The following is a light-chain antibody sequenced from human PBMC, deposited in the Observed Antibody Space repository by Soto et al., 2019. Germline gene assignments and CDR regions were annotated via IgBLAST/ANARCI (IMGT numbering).Light chain of an antibody. CDR2: GAS. V-gene: IGKV3-15*01. CDR3: QQYNYWPEN. J-gene: IGKJ4*01. Sequence: EIVMTQSPATLSVSPGEGATLSCRASQSVSSDLAWYQQKPGQAPRLLIYGASTRATGIPARFSGSGSGTEFTISISSLQSEDFAVYYCQQYNYWPENFGGGTKVEIK. CDR1: QSVSSD.